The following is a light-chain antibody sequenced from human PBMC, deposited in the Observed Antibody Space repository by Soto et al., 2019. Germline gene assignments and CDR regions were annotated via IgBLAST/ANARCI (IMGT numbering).Light chain of an antibody. V-gene: IGKV1-5*03. CDR3: QQYHSYSYT. Sequence: DIQMTQSPSTLSASVGDRVTITCRASQSISSWLAWYQQKPGKAPNLLIYNASSLESGVPSRFSGSGSGTEFTLTISSLQPDDFATYYCQQYHSYSYTFGQGTKLEIK. CDR1: QSISSW. CDR2: NAS. J-gene: IGKJ2*01.